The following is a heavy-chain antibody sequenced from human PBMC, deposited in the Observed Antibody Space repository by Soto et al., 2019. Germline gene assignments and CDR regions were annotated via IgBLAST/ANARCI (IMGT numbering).Heavy chain of an antibody. V-gene: IGHV1-18*01. D-gene: IGHD3-9*01. CDR3: TREEYDILTGLYNGGDFDI. Sequence: ASGKVSCKASGYTFTSSGIGWLRHAPGQGLEWMGWISNDNGNTKYAQHTQGRVSMTTHTYTTTAYLEMRSLRYHDTAIYYCTREEYDILTGLYNGGDFDIWGQGTMVTVSS. CDR2: ISNDNGNT. J-gene: IGHJ3*02. CDR1: GYTFTSSG.